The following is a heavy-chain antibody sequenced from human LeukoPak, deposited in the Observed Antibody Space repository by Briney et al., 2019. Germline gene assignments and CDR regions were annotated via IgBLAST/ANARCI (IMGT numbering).Heavy chain of an antibody. Sequence: SETLSLTCAVSGGSFSGYYWSWIRQPPGKGLEWIGEINHSGSPNYNPSLKSRVTISIDTSKNQFSLKLRLVTAADTAVYYCARDLSDYYGSGSYRPIDAFDIWGQGTMVTVSS. D-gene: IGHD3-10*01. CDR3: ARDLSDYYGSGSYRPIDAFDI. CDR2: INHSGSP. J-gene: IGHJ3*02. CDR1: GGSFSGYY. V-gene: IGHV4-34*01.